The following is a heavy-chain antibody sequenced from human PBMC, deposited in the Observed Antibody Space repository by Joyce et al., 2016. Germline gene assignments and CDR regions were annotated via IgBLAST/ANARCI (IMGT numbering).Heavy chain of an antibody. V-gene: IGHV1-2*02. CDR1: GYTFTGLY. CDR2: INPDTGDT. J-gene: IGHJ5*02. D-gene: IGHD4-23*01. CDR3: ARDGGPGGNGFDWFDP. Sequence: QVQLVQSGAEVRKPGASVKVSCKASGYTFTGLYIHWVRQAPGQGLEWMGWINPDTGDTNYEQKFQGRVTMTRDTSVSTAYMELSRLRFDDTAVYYCARDGGPGGNGFDWFDPWGQGTLVTVSS.